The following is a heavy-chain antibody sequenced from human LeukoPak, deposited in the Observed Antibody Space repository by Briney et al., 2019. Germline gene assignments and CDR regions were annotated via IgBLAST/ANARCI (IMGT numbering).Heavy chain of an antibody. V-gene: IGHV3-66*01. J-gene: IGHJ4*02. CDR2: IYIGVST. D-gene: IGHD1-26*01. CDR3: ARGESLDY. CDR1: GFTVTDTY. Sequence: PGGSLTLSCAASGFTVTDTYMNWVRQAPGKWLEWVSVIYIGVSTYYPDSVKGRFTISRDNSKNTMYLQMNILRAEDTAVYFGARGESLDYWGQGTLVTVSS.